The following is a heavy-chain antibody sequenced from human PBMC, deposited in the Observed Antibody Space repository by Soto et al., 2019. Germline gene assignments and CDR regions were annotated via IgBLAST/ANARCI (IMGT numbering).Heavy chain of an antibody. CDR1: GYSFTSYW. J-gene: IGHJ6*02. CDR2: IDPSDSYT. CDR3: ASPGVYRNHYGMDV. D-gene: IGHD1-26*01. Sequence: PGESLKISCKGSGYSFTSYWISWVRQMPGKGLEWMGRIDPSDSYTNYSPSFQGHVTISADKSISTAYLQWSSLKASNTAMYYCASPGVYRNHYGMDVWGQGTTVTVSS. V-gene: IGHV5-10-1*01.